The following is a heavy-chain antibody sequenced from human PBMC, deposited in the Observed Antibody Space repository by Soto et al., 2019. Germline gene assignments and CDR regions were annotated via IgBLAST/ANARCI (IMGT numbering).Heavy chain of an antibody. CDR1: DSISTYY. D-gene: IGHD5-12*01. J-gene: IGHJ6*04. V-gene: IGHV4-59*01. Sequence: PSETLSLTCTVDSISTYYWNWIRQPPGKGLEWIGYIYYMGRTNYNPSLKSRVTMSIDTSKNQFSLKLSSVTAADTAVYYCARRRGFPYYFGMDVWGKGTMVTVSS. CDR2: IYYMGRT. CDR3: ARRRGFPYYFGMDV.